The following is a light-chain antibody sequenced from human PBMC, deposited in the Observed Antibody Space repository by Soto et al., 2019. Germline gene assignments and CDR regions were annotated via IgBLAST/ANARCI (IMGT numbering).Light chain of an antibody. V-gene: IGKV3-11*01. J-gene: IGKJ1*01. Sequence: EIVLTQSPATLSLSPGERATLSCRASQSVGSYLTWYQQKPGQAPRLLIYETSKRATGIPARFSGSGSGTDFTLTICSLEPEGFAVYYCQQRSSWPRTFGQGTKVDIK. CDR1: QSVGSY. CDR2: ETS. CDR3: QQRSSWPRT.